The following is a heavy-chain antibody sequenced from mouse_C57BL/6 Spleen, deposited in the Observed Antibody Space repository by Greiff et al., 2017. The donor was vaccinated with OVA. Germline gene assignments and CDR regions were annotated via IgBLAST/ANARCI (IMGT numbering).Heavy chain of an antibody. CDR2: LRNKANGYTT. CDR1: GFTFTDYY. J-gene: IGHJ2*01. CDR3: ARSVDWDRYCDY. D-gene: IGHD4-1*01. V-gene: IGHV7-3*01. Sequence: EVQLVESGGGLVQPGGSLSLSCAASGFTFTDYYMSWVRQPPGKALEWLGFLRNKANGYTTEYSASVKGRFTISRDNSQRILYLQMNALRAEDSATYYCARSVDWDRYCDYWGQGTTLTVSS.